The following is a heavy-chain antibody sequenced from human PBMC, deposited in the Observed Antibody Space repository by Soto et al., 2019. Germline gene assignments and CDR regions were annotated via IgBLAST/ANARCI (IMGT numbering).Heavy chain of an antibody. D-gene: IGHD2-15*01. CDR1: GFTFGIYS. J-gene: IGHJ5*02. CDR3: ARGDRFRCSGDRCFSDGLFLS. V-gene: IGHV3-48*02. Sequence: EVQLVESGGGLVQRGGSLRLSCAASGFTFGIYSMNWVRQAPGQGLEWISYINGSSSTMYYADSVKGRFIISRDNADNSLYLQMNSLRDADTAVYYCARGDRFRCSGDRCFSDGLFLSWGQGTLVTVPS. CDR2: INGSSSTM.